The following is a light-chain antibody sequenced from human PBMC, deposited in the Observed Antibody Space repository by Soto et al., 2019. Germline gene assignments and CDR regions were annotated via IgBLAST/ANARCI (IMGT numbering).Light chain of an antibody. V-gene: IGKV3-11*01. Sequence: EIVLTQSPATLSLSPGERATVSCRASPSVSSYLAWYQQKPGQAPRLLIYDASNRATGIPARFSGSGSGTDFTLTIRSLEPEDFAVYYCQQRSNWPPRITFGKGTRLEIK. J-gene: IGKJ5*01. CDR3: QQRSNWPPRIT. CDR2: DAS. CDR1: PSVSSY.